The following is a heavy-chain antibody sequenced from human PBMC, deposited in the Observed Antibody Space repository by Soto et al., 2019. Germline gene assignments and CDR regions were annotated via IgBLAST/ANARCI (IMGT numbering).Heavy chain of an antibody. J-gene: IGHJ6*02. CDR1: GGSFSGYY. CDR2: INHSEST. CDR3: ARGRSEAVAGVSKYYGMDV. D-gene: IGHD6-19*01. Sequence: SETLSLTCAVYGGSFSGYYWSWIRQPPGKGLEWIGEINHSESTSYSPSLKSRVTISIDTSKNQFSLKLTSVTAADTSVYYCARGRSEAVAGVSKYYGMDVWGQGTTVTVSS. V-gene: IGHV4-34*01.